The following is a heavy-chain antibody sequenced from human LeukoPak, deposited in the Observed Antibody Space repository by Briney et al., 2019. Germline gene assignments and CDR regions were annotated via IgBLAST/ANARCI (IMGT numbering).Heavy chain of an antibody. CDR2: TIPIFGTA. D-gene: IGHD1-20*01. Sequence: SVKVSCKASGGTFSSYAISWVRQAPGQGLEWMGGTIPIFGTANYAQKFQGRVTITADESTSTAYMELSSLRSEDTAVYYCARDPYLTGTKAFDIWGQGTMVTVSS. CDR1: GGTFSSYA. CDR3: ARDPYLTGTKAFDI. V-gene: IGHV1-69*13. J-gene: IGHJ3*02.